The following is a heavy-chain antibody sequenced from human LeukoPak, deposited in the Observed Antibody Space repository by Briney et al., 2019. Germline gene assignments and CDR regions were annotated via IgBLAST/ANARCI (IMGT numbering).Heavy chain of an antibody. CDR2: ISSSGSTI. CDR3: ARAYCSSTSCYPPNH. D-gene: IGHD2-2*01. Sequence: GGSLRLSCAASGFTFSSYEMNWVRQAPGKGLEWVSYISSSGSTIYYADSVKGRFTISRDNAKNSLYLQMNSLRAEDTAVYYCARAYCSSTSCYPPNHWGQGTLGTVSS. CDR1: GFTFSSYE. V-gene: IGHV3-48*03. J-gene: IGHJ5*02.